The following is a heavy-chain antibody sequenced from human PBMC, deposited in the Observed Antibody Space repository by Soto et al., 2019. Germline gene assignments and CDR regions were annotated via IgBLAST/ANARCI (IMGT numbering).Heavy chain of an antibody. CDR3: ARDPPYRMYYFHY. D-gene: IGHD1-26*01. CDR1: GFVFANFA. V-gene: IGHV3-23*01. CDR2: FKSTDGST. Sequence: EVQLLESGGGLVQPGGSRRLSCTASGFVFANFAMSWVRQAPGKGLEWVSTFKSTDGSTSSDSVKGRFTISRDNSQNTLYLQMDSLRAEDTAVYYCARDPPYRMYYFHYWGQGTLVTVSS. J-gene: IGHJ4*02.